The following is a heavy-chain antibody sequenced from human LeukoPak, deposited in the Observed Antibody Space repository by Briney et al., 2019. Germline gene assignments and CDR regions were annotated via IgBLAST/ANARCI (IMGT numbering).Heavy chain of an antibody. J-gene: IGHJ3*02. Sequence: GGSLRLSCAASGFTVSSNYMSWVRQAPGKGLEWVSAISGSGGSTYYADSVKGRFTISRDNSKNTLYLQMNSLRAEDTAVYYCAKDLGTLDAFDIWGQGTMVTVSS. CDR3: AKDLGTLDAFDI. CDR2: ISGSGGST. CDR1: GFTVSSNY. D-gene: IGHD1-1*01. V-gene: IGHV3-23*01.